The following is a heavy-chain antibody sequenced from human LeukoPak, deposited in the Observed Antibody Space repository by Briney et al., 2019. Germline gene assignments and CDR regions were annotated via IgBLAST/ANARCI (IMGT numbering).Heavy chain of an antibody. D-gene: IGHD3-10*01. Sequence: ASETLSLACTVSGGSTSSSDYYWGWIRQPPDEGLEWIASIRYSGNTYHNPSLKSRVTISVDTSKNQFSLKVNSVTAADTAVYYCASQSPYGSGTHALDHWGQGILVIVSS. J-gene: IGHJ4*02. CDR1: GGSTSSSDYY. CDR3: ASQSPYGSGTHALDH. V-gene: IGHV4-39*01. CDR2: IRYSGNT.